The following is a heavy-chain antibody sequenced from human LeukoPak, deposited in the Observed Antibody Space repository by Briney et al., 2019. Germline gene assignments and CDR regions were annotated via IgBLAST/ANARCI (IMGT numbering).Heavy chain of an antibody. V-gene: IGHV3-48*02. Sequence: GGSLRLSCAASRFTFSTYSMNWVRQAPGKGLEWVSYISSSGSGIYYADSVKGRFTISRDDAKNSLYLQMNSLRDEDTAVYYCARDPSVYCSGGSCYLDYWGQGTLVTVSS. CDR1: RFTFSTYS. CDR2: ISSSGSGI. CDR3: ARDPSVYCSGGSCYLDY. J-gene: IGHJ4*02. D-gene: IGHD2-15*01.